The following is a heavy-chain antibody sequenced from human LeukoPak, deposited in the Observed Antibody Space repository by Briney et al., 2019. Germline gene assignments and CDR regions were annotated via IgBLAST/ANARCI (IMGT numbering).Heavy chain of an antibody. CDR3: ATFSSTAMAQIYWFDP. CDR1: GYTFTDYY. CDR2: VDPEDGET. J-gene: IGHJ5*02. D-gene: IGHD5-18*01. V-gene: IGHV1-69-2*01. Sequence: ASVKVSCKVSGYTFTDYYMHWVQQAPGKGLEWMGLVDPEDGETIYAEKFQGRVTITADTSTDTAYMELSSLRSEDTAVYYCATFSSTAMAQIYWFDPWGQGTLVTVSS.